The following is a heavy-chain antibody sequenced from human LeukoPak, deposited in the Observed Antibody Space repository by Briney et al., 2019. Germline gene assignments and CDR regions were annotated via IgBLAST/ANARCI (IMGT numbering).Heavy chain of an antibody. CDR3: ARGPDEYDYCGGDCYSSFDY. D-gene: IGHD2-21*01. CDR2: IKQDGSEK. Sequence: PGGSLRLSCAASGFTFSSYWMSWVHQAPGKGLEWVANIKQDGSEKYYVDSVKGRFTISRDNAKNSLYLQMNSQRAEDTAVYYCARGPDEYDYCGGDCYSSFDYWGQGTLVTVSS. V-gene: IGHV3-7*01. CDR1: GFTFSSYW. J-gene: IGHJ4*02.